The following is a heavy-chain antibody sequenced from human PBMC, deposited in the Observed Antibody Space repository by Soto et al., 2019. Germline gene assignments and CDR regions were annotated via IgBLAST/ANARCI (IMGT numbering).Heavy chain of an antibody. J-gene: IGHJ5*02. Sequence: LEWMGWISAYNGNTNYAQKLQGRVTMTTDTSTSTAYMELRSLRSDDTAVYYCARDRIGTIFGVVSAGPNWFDPWGQGTLVTVSS. V-gene: IGHV1-18*01. CDR3: ARDRIGTIFGVVSAGPNWFDP. CDR2: ISAYNGNT. D-gene: IGHD3-3*01.